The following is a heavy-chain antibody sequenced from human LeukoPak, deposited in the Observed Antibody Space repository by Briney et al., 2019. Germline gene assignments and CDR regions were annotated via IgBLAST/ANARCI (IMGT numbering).Heavy chain of an antibody. D-gene: IGHD6-13*01. CDR2: IYYSGST. V-gene: IGHV4-61*01. Sequence: KSSETLSLTCTVSGGSVSSGSYYWSWIRQPPGKGLEWIGYIYYSGSTNYNPSLKSRVTISVDTSRNQFSLKVSSVTAADTAVYYCASLLTYSSSWYYFDYWGQGTLATVSS. CDR1: GGSVSSGSYY. CDR3: ASLLTYSSSWYYFDY. J-gene: IGHJ4*02.